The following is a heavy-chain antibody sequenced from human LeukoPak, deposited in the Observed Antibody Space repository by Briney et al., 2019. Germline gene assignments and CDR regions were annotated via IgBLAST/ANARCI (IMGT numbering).Heavy chain of an antibody. D-gene: IGHD3-10*01. CDR3: GRGVWFGELFYFDY. J-gene: IGHJ4*02. CDR2: IYYSGST. V-gene: IGHV4-30-4*07. Sequence: SQTLSLTCAVSGGSISSGGYSWSWIRQPPGKGLEWIGYIYYSGSTNYNPSLKSRVTISVDTSKNQFSLKLSSVTAADTAVYYCGRGVWFGELFYFDYWGQGTLVTVSS. CDR1: GGSISSGGYS.